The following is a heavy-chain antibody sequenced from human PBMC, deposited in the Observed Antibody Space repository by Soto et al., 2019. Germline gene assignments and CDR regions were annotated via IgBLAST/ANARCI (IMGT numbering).Heavy chain of an antibody. CDR1: GGSITSGGYY. Sequence: SETLSLTCTVSGGSITSGGYYWSWIRHHPGKGLEWLGYIYDSGSTFYNPSLKSRITLSVATSKHQFSLKLSPVTVADTAVYVCARKQAGYFYGIDYWGQGTLVTVSS. CDR3: ARKQAGYFYGIDY. CDR2: IYDSGST. V-gene: IGHV4-31*03. J-gene: IGHJ4*02. D-gene: IGHD3-10*01.